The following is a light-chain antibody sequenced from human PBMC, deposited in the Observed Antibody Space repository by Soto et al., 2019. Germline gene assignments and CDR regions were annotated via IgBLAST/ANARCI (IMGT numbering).Light chain of an antibody. CDR1: QDVSRF. V-gene: IGKV1-9*01. J-gene: IGKJ3*01. Sequence: DIQLTQSPSFLSASVGDRVTISCRASQDVSRFLAWYQQKPGKAPNLLIYAASTLQRGVPSRFSGSGSGTEFTLTISSLQPEDFATYYCQQLNSYVFTFGPGTKVDIK. CDR3: QQLNSYVFT. CDR2: AAS.